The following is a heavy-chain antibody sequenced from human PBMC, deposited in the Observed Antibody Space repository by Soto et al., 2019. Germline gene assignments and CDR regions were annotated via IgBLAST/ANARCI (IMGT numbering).Heavy chain of an antibody. CDR3: AKANRETQNEY. CDR2: ISGSGGST. V-gene: IGHV3-23*01. Sequence: GGSLRLSCGASGFTFSSYAMSWVRQAPGKGLEWVSAISGSGGSTYYADSVKGRFTISRDNSKNTLYLQMNSLRAEDTAVYYCAKANRETQNEYSGQRTLVTVSS. CDR1: GFTFSSYA. J-gene: IGHJ4*02.